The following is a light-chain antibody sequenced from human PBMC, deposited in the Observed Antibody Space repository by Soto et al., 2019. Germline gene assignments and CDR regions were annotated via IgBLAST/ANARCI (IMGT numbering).Light chain of an antibody. CDR3: LQDFNYPWT. Sequence: IPMTQSPSSLSASVGDRVTITCRASHGIGNDLGWYQQKPGKAPRLLIYAASNLQSGVPSRFNGSGSGTDFTLTISSLQPEDFATYFCLQDFNYPWTFGQGTKVEVK. CDR2: AAS. CDR1: HGIGND. J-gene: IGKJ1*01. V-gene: IGKV1-6*01.